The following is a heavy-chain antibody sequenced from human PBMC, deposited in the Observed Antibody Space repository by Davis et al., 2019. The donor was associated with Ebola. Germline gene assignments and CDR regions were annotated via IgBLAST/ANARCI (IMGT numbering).Heavy chain of an antibody. CDR1: EFTFSSYA. CDR2: ISGSGSTI. D-gene: IGHD1-1*01. CDR3: ARDYSWKLDY. J-gene: IGHJ4*02. Sequence: GESLKISCAGSEFTFSSYAMNWVRQAPGKGLEWVSVISGSGSTIHYADSVKGRFTISRDNARNSFYLQMNGLTAEDTAVYYCARDYSWKLDYWGQGILVTVSS. V-gene: IGHV3-48*04.